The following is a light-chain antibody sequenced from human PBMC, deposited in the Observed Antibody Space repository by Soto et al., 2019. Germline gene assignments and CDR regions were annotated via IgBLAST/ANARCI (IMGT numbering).Light chain of an antibody. Sequence: QSALTQPASVSGSPGQSITISCTGTSSDVGSYNLVSWYQQHPGKAPKLMIYEGSKPPSGVSNRFSGSKSGNTASLTISGLQAEDEADYFCCSYAGSSTFEVFGTGTKVTVL. CDR3: CSYAGSSTFEV. J-gene: IGLJ1*01. V-gene: IGLV2-23*03. CDR1: SSDVGSYNL. CDR2: EGS.